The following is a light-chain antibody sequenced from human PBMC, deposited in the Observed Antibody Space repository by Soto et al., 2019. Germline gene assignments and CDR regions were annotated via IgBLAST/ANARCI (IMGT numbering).Light chain of an antibody. CDR3: RQRSDWPST. J-gene: IGKJ4*01. CDR1: LTVSSY. Sequence: EIVLTQSPATLSLSPGDRATLSCRASLTVSSYLAWYQQKPGQAPRLLIYDASSRATGIPARFSGSGSGTDFTLTITSLEPEDFAVYYCRQRSDWPSTFGGGTKVEIK. CDR2: DAS. V-gene: IGKV3-11*01.